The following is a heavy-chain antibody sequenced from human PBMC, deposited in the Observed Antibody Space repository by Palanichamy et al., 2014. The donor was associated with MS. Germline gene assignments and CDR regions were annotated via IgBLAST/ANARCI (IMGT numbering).Heavy chain of an antibody. D-gene: IGHD4-17*01. CDR3: VRDFRDDDGVRFDP. CDR2: VNGDGTGT. CDR1: IHLEKLL. V-gene: IGHV3-74*01. Sequence: EVQLVESGGALVQTGGSLGLSCASLWIHLEKLLDALGPPSSREGAGSWVSRVNGDGTGTAYADSVKGRFTISRDNAKNTLDLQMNSLRAEDTAVYYCVRDFRDDDGVRFDPWGQGTLVTVSS. J-gene: IGHJ5*02.